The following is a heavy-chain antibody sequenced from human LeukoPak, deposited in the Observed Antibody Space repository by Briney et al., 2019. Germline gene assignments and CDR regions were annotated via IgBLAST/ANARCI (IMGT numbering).Heavy chain of an antibody. CDR2: ITPDGSST. V-gene: IGHV3-74*01. J-gene: IGHJ2*01. CDR3: ARSKGGAHTGDFDL. CDR1: EFSFSSYW. Sequence: GGSLRLSCAASEFSFSSYWMHWVRQAPGKGLVWVSRITPDGSSTNSADSVKGRFTISRDSAKNTLYLQMNTLSADDTAVYYCARSKGGAHTGDFDLWGRGTLVTVSS. D-gene: IGHD2-21*01.